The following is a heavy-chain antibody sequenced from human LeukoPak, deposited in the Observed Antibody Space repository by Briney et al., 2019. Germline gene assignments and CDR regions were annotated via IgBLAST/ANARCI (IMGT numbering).Heavy chain of an antibody. CDR1: ADSINSYY. CDR3: ARHGYTASHFFLDY. V-gene: IGHV4-4*07. Sequence: SETLSLTCTVSADSINSYYWGWVRQPAARGLEWIGRIYTTGRADYDPSLQSRVTMSVDTSQKQFSLNLRSVTAADTAFYFCARHGYTASHFFLDYWSQGTLVTVSS. D-gene: IGHD5-18*01. J-gene: IGHJ4*02. CDR2: IYTTGRA.